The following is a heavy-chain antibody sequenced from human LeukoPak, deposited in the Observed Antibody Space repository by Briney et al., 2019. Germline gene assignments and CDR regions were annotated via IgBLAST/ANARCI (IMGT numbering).Heavy chain of an antibody. V-gene: IGHV4-39*07. CDR2: IYYSGST. J-gene: IGHJ4*02. CDR3: ARGLWFGELSPFDY. D-gene: IGHD3-10*01. Sequence: SETLSLTCTVSGGSISSSNYYWGWIRQPPGKGLKWIGSIYYSGSTYYNPSLKSRVTISVDTSKNQFSLKLSSVTAADTAVYYCARGLWFGELSPFDYWGQGTLVTVSS. CDR1: GGSISSSNYY.